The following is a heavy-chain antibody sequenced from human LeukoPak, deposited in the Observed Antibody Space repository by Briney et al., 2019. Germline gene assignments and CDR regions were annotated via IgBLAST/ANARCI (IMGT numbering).Heavy chain of an antibody. CDR3: ARIYSSSWFPHTDY. Sequence: GGSLRLSCAASGFTFSSHSMNWVRQAPGKGLEWVSYISSSSSIIYYADSVKGRFTISRDNAKSSLYLQMNSLRVEDTAVYYCARIYSSSWFPHTDYWGQGTLVTVSS. CDR1: GFTFSSHS. D-gene: IGHD6-13*01. J-gene: IGHJ4*02. V-gene: IGHV3-48*01. CDR2: ISSSSSII.